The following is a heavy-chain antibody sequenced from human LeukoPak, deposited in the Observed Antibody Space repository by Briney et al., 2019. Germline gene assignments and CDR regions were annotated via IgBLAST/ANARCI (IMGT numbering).Heavy chain of an antibody. CDR3: AKDIVAAGLFFDY. V-gene: IGHV3-11*01. J-gene: IGHJ4*02. CDR2: ISDSATT. CDR1: GFTFSDYY. Sequence: GGSLRLSCAASGFTFSDYYINWIRQAPGKGLEWVSHISDSATTYYADSVKGRFTISRDNAKNSLFLQMNSLRAEDTAVYYCAKDIVAAGLFFDYWGQGILVTVSS. D-gene: IGHD6-13*01.